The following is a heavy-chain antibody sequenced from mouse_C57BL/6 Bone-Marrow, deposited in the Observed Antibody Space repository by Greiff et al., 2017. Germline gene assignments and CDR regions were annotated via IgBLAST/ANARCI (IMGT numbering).Heavy chain of an antibody. CDR1: GYTFTDYY. V-gene: IGHV1-26*01. J-gene: IGHJ2*01. D-gene: IGHD1-1*01. CDR3: ARWDTTVVVDY. CDR2: INPNNGGT. Sequence: VQLQQSGPELVKPGASVKISCKASGYTFTDYYMNWVKQSHGKSLEWIGDINPNNGGTSYNQKFKGKATLTVDKSSSTAYMELRSLTSEDSAVYYCARWDTTVVVDYWGQGTTLTVSS.